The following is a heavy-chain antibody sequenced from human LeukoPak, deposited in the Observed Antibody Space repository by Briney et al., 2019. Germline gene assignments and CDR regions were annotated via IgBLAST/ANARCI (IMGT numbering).Heavy chain of an antibody. CDR1: GGSISRYY. Sequence: KPSETLFLTCTVSGGSISRYYWSSIRQPPGKGLEWIGYIYYSGSTNYNPSLKSRVTISVDTSKNQFSLKLSSVTAADTAVYYCARVSPVRRLSDMDGWGKGTTVTVA. CDR3: ARVSPVRRLSDMDG. CDR2: IYYSGST. V-gene: IGHV4-59*01. J-gene: IGHJ6*03. D-gene: IGHD3-10*01.